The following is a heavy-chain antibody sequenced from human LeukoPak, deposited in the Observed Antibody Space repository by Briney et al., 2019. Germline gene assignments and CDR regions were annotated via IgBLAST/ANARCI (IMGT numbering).Heavy chain of an antibody. V-gene: IGHV3-21*01. CDR1: GFTFSSYG. J-gene: IGHJ4*02. CDR3: ARDVACSGGSCYGASD. CDR2: ISSSTIYI. Sequence: PGGSLRLSCAASGFTFSSYGMNWVRQAPGKGLEWVSSISSSTIYIYYADSVKGRFTISRDNAKNSLYLQMNSLRAEDTAVYYCARDVACSGGSCYGASDWGQGTLVTVSS. D-gene: IGHD2-15*01.